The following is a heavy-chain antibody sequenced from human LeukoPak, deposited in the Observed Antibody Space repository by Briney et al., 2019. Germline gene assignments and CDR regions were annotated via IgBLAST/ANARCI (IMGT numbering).Heavy chain of an antibody. J-gene: IGHJ4*02. CDR1: GFTFSNYA. CDR2: IRGRGDST. D-gene: IGHD3-22*01. V-gene: IGHV3-23*01. CDR3: AKEDYDSSGGFDS. Sequence: GGSLRLSCAASGFTFSNYAMSWVRQAPGKGLEWVSAIRGRGDSTYYADSVMGQFAISRDNSKNTLHLQLNYLRAEDTAVYYCAKEDYDSSGGFDSWGQGTLVTVSS.